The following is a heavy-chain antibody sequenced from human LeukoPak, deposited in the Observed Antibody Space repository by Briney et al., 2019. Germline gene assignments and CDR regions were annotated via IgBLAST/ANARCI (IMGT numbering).Heavy chain of an antibody. J-gene: IGHJ4*02. CDR2: IYPGDSDT. CDR3: ARLEGYDFWSGFNLYFDY. V-gene: IGHV5-51*01. Sequence: GESLQISCKGSGYSFTSYWIGWVRQMPGKGLEWMGIIYPGDSDTRYSPSFQGQVTISADKSISTAYLQWSSLKASDTAMYCCARLEGYDFWSGFNLYFDYWGQGTLVTVSS. D-gene: IGHD3-3*01. CDR1: GYSFTSYW.